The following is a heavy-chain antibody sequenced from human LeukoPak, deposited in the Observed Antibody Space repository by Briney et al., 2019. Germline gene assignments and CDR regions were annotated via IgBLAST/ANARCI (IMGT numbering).Heavy chain of an antibody. CDR1: GGSISGYY. D-gene: IGHD3-22*01. V-gene: IGHV4-59*01. CDR2: IYYSGTT. CDR3: VRVVNHGYCDS. J-gene: IGHJ4*02. Sequence: PSESLSLTCTVSGGSISGYYGSWIRQSPGKGLEWIGYIYYSGTTTYNPSLKSRVIISVDMPNNQFSLKLSSATAADTAVYYCVRVVNHGYCDSWGQGTLVTVSS.